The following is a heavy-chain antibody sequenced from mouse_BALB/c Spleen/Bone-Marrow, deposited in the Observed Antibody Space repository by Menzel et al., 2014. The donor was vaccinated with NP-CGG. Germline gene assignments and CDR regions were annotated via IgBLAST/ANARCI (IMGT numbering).Heavy chain of an antibody. D-gene: IGHD2-1*01. CDR3: ARNGNYGAWFAY. Sequence: VQLQQSGAELVKPGASVKLSCTASGFNIKDTYMHWVKQRPEQGLVWIGRIDPANGNTKYDPKFQGKATITADTSSNTAYLQLSSLTSEDTAVYYCARNGNYGAWFAYWGQETLVTVSA. CDR1: GFNIKDTY. CDR2: IDPANGNT. V-gene: IGHV14-3*02. J-gene: IGHJ3*01.